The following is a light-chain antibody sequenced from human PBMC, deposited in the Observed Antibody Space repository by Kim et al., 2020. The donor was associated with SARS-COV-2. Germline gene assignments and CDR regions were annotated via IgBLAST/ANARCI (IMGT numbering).Light chain of an antibody. J-gene: IGLJ2*01. V-gene: IGLV3-19*01. CDR3: KSRDTSGDRLV. CDR2: PKN. Sequence: SSELTQDPAVSVALGQTVRITCQGDSLRTYYASWYQQKPGQAPALVIYPKNNRPLGIPDRFSGSSSGDTASLTITGAQAEDEGDYFCKSRDTSGDRLVFGGGTKVTVL. CDR1: SLRTYY.